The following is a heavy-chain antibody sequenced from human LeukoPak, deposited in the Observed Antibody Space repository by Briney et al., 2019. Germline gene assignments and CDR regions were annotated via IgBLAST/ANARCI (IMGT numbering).Heavy chain of an antibody. CDR3: ARNHGDNSKCDY. Sequence: ASVKVSCKASGYTFTSFSMHWVRQAPGQGLEWMGIINPSGGNTFYAQNFQGRVTMTRDTSTSTVYMELSSLRSEDTAVYYCARNHGDNSKCDYWGQGTLVTVAS. D-gene: IGHD4-23*01. CDR2: INPSGGNT. CDR1: GYTFTSFS. V-gene: IGHV1-46*01. J-gene: IGHJ4*02.